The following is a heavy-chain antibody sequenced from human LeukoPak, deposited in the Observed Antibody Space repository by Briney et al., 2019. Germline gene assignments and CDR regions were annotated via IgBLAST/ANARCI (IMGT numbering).Heavy chain of an antibody. Sequence: GGSLRLSCAASGFTFSSYAMHWVRQAPGKGLEWVAVISYDGSNKYYADSVKGRFTISRDNAKNSLYLQMNSLRAEDTAVYYCARGNPHDYWGQGTLVTVSS. CDR1: GFTFSSYA. CDR3: ARGNPHDY. V-gene: IGHV3-30*07. J-gene: IGHJ4*02. CDR2: ISYDGSNK.